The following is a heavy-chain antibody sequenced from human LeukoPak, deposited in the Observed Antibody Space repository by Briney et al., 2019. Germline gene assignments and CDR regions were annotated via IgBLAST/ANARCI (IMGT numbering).Heavy chain of an antibody. Sequence: PSETLSLTCTVSGGSISSYYWSWIRQPPGKGLEWIGYIYYSGSTNYNPSLKSRVTISVDTSKNQFSLKLSSVTAADTAVYYCARGEDYDSSFDYWGQGTLVTVSS. CDR3: ARGEDYDSSFDY. CDR1: GGSISSYY. CDR2: IYYSGST. J-gene: IGHJ4*02. V-gene: IGHV4-59*01. D-gene: IGHD3-22*01.